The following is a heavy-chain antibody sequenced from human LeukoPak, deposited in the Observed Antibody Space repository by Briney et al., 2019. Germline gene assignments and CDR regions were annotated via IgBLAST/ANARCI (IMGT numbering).Heavy chain of an antibody. CDR2: INPNSGGT. Sequence: ASVKVSCKASGYTFTGYYMHWVRQAPGQGLERMGWINPNSGGTNYAQKFQGRVTMTRDTSISTAYMELSRLRSDDTAVYYCATDHCSSTSCYPDYWGQEPWSPSPQ. D-gene: IGHD2-2*01. V-gene: IGHV1-2*02. CDR1: GYTFTGYY. CDR3: ATDHCSSTSCYPDY. J-gene: IGHJ4*01.